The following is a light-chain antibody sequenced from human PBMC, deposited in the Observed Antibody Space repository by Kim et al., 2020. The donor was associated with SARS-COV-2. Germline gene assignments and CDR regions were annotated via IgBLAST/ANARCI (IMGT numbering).Light chain of an antibody. CDR3: QSRDSSGKVV. CDR1: SLRHYY. Sequence: SSELTQDPAVSVALGQTVSITCQGDSLRHYYVSWYQRRPGQAPILVIYGKNNRPSGIPDRLSGSTSGNTASLTITGVQAEDETDYYCQSRDSSGKVVFGGGTQLTVL. CDR2: GKN. J-gene: IGLJ2*01. V-gene: IGLV3-19*01.